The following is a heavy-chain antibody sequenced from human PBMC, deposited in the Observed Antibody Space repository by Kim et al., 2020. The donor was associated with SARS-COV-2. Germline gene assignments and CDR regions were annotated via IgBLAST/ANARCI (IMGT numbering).Heavy chain of an antibody. D-gene: IGHD6-13*01. J-gene: IGHJ6*01. V-gene: IGHV3-48*04. CDR3: ARQQLQSPYYYYGMAV. Sequence: GGSLRLSCAASGFTFSNYNMNWVRQAPGKGLEWVAYITTSSGTTYYGDSVKGRITISRDNAKNSLYLQMNSLRAEDTAVYYCARQQLQSPYYYYGMAVWG. CDR2: ITTSSGTT. CDR1: GFTFSNYN.